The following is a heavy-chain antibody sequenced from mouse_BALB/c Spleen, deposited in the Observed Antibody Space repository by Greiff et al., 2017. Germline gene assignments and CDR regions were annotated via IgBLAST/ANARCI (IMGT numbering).Heavy chain of an antibody. CDR1: GYTFTSYY. Sequence: VQLQQSGPELVKPGASVKMSCKASGYTFTSYYIHWVKQRPGQGLEWIGWIYPGDGSTKYNEKFKGKTTLTADKSSSTAYMLLSSLTSEDSAIYFCANYGYDGYAMDYWGQGTSVTVSS. D-gene: IGHD2-2*01. CDR2: IYPGDGST. J-gene: IGHJ4*01. V-gene: IGHV1S56*01. CDR3: ANYGYDGYAMDY.